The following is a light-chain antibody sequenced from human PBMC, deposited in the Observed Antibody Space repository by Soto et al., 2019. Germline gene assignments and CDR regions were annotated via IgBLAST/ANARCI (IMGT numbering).Light chain of an antibody. V-gene: IGKV3-20*01. Sequence: EIVLTQSPDTLSLSPGERATLSCRASQSVSASYLAWYQHKPGQAPRLLMYGASRRATGIPDRFSGSGSGTDFTLTISRLGPEDFVVYFCQQYGSSPLTFGGGTKVDIK. CDR3: QQYGSSPLT. CDR2: GAS. J-gene: IGKJ4*01. CDR1: QSVSASY.